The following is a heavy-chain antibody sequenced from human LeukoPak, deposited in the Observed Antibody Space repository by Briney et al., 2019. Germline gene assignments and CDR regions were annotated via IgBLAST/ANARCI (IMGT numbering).Heavy chain of an antibody. CDR3: AKSGGYGLIDY. D-gene: IGHD1-26*01. J-gene: IGHJ4*02. Sequence: SETLSLTCTVSGGSISSSSYYWGWIRQPPGKGLEWIGSIYYSGSTYYNPSLKSRVTISVDTSKNQFSLKLSSVTAADTAMYYCAKSGGYGLIDYWGQGTRVTVSS. CDR2: IYYSGST. V-gene: IGHV4-39*01. CDR1: GGSISSSSYY.